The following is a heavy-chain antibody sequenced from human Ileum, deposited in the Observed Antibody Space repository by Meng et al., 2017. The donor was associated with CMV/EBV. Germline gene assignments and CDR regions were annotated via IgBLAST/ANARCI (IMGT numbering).Heavy chain of an antibody. CDR1: GFTFSRHA. Sequence: GGSLRLSCAASGFTFSRHAMNWVRQAPGKGLEWVSAISGSGGAPYYADSVKGRFTISRDNSKNTLYLQMNSLRAEDTAVYYCAKVPSAAYYYYGMDVWGQGTTVTVSS. CDR2: ISGSGGAP. CDR3: AKVPSAAYYYYGMDV. V-gene: IGHV3-23*01. J-gene: IGHJ6*02.